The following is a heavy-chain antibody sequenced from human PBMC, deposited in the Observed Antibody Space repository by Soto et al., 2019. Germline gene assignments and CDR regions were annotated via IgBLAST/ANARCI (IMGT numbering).Heavy chain of an antibody. Sequence: QVQLVQSGAEVKKPGASVKVSCKASGYTFTSYDINWVRQATGQGLEWMGWLNPNRGKTGYAQKFQGRATMTRTTSISTADMELSSLRSEDTAVYYCARTLYGDNVDSWGQGTLVTVSS. CDR3: ARTLYGDNVDS. CDR1: GYTFTSYD. J-gene: IGHJ4*02. V-gene: IGHV1-8*01. D-gene: IGHD4-17*01. CDR2: LNPNRGKT.